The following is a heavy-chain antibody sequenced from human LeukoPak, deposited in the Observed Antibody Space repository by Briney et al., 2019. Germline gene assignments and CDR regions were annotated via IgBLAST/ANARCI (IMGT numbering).Heavy chain of an antibody. J-gene: IGHJ3*02. V-gene: IGHV4-59*01. D-gene: IGHD5-24*01. CDR2: IHFSGST. CDR3: ARGVEMATISGAFDI. Sequence: SETLSLTCSVSGGSISSYYWGWIRQPPGRGLDYIGFIHFSGSTNYNPSLEGRVTISADTSTNQFSLKLSSVTAADTAVYYCARGVEMATISGAFDIWGQGTMVTVSS. CDR1: GGSISSYY.